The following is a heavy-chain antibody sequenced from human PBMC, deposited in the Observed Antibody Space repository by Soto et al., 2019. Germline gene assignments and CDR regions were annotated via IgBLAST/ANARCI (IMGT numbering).Heavy chain of an antibody. J-gene: IGHJ4*02. CDR2: INHSGST. V-gene: IGHV4-34*01. Sequence: SETLSLTCAVYGGSFSGYYWSWIRQPPGKGLEWIGEINHSGSTNYNPSLKSRVTISVDTSKNQFSLKLSSVTAADTAVYYCARGSNPSYYFDYWGQGTLVTVSS. CDR1: GGSFSGYY. D-gene: IGHD6-6*01. CDR3: ARGSNPSYYFDY.